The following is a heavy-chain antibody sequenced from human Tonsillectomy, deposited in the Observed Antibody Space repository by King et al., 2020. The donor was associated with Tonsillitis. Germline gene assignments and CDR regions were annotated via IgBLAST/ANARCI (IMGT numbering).Heavy chain of an antibody. Sequence: VQLVESGGGVVQPGRSLRLSCAASGFTFSTYGMHWVRQAPGKGLEWVAVISYDGSNKHYADSVKGRFTISRDNSKNTVYLQMNSLRAEDTAVYYCGKDWDSSGYYITCDYWGQGTLVTVS. CDR2: ISYDGSNK. V-gene: IGHV3-30*18. D-gene: IGHD3-22*01. J-gene: IGHJ4*02. CDR3: GKDWDSSGYYITCDY. CDR1: GFTFSTYG.